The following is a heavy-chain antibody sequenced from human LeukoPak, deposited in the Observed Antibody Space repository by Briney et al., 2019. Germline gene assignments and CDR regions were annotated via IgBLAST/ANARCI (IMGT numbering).Heavy chain of an antibody. CDR2: ISAYNGNT. D-gene: IGHD6-19*01. CDR1: GYTFTSYG. J-gene: IGHJ6*02. CDR3: ARGGWSQSYYYYYGMDV. Sequence: ASVKVSCKASGYTFTSYGISWVRQAPGQGLEWMGWISAYNGNTNYAQKLQGRVTMTTDTSTSTAYMELRSLRSDDTAVYYCARGGWSQSYYYYYGMDVWGQGTTVTVSS. V-gene: IGHV1-18*01.